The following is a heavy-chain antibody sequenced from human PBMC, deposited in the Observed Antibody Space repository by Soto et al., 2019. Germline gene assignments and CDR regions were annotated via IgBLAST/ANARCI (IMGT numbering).Heavy chain of an antibody. CDR1: GYTFTSYY. V-gene: IGHV1-46*01. CDR3: ARDLLGGSSWSYYYGMDV. CDR2: INPSGGST. D-gene: IGHD6-13*01. Sequence: ASVKVSCKASGYTFTSYYMHWARQAPGQGLEWMGIINPSGGSTSYAQKFQGRVTMTRDTSTSTVYMELSSLRSEDTAVYYCARDLLGGSSWSYYYGMDVWGQGTTVTVSS. J-gene: IGHJ6*02.